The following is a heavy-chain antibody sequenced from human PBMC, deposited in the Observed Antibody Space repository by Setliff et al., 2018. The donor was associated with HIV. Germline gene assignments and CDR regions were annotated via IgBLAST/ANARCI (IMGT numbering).Heavy chain of an antibody. D-gene: IGHD1-1*01. CDR2: VHSTGSI. CDR3: ARAAGDAYNSHPYFDS. CDR1: GGSMSSFS. J-gene: IGHJ4*02. Sequence: SETLSLTCTVSGGSMSSFSWTWIRQPPGKGLEWIGFVHSTGSINYSPSFRGRLSISLDTSENQFSLHLTSVTAADTAVYYCARAAGDAYNSHPYFDSWGPGALVTVSS. V-gene: IGHV4-59*01.